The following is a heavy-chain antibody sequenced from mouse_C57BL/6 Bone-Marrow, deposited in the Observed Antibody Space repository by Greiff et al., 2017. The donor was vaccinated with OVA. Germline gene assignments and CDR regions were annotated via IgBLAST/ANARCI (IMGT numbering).Heavy chain of an antibody. CDR1: GYTFTSYW. D-gene: IGHD2-1*01. Sequence: QVHVKQPGAELVKPGASVKLSCKASGYTFTSYWMHWVKQRPGQGLEWIGMIHPNSGSTNYNEKFKSKATLTVDKSSSTAYMQLSSLTSEDSAVYYCARCRGWYPFAYWGQGTLVTVSA. J-gene: IGHJ3*01. CDR3: ARCRGWYPFAY. CDR2: IHPNSGST. V-gene: IGHV1-64*01.